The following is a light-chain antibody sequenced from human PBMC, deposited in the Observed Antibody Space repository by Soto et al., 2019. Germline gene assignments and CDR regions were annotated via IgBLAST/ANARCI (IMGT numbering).Light chain of an antibody. Sequence: EIVLTQSPGTLSLSPGERVTLSCRASQSVSSNLAWYQQKPGQAPRLLIYDASNRATGIPARFSGSGSGTDFTLTISSLEPEDFAVYYCQQRSNWPWTFGQGTKVDIK. J-gene: IGKJ1*01. CDR3: QQRSNWPWT. CDR1: QSVSSN. V-gene: IGKV3-11*01. CDR2: DAS.